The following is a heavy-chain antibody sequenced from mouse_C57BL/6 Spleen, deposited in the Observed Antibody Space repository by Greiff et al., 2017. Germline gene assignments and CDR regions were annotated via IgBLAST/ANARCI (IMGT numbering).Heavy chain of an antibody. CDR2: ISSGGDYI. CDR3: TSGYYDGYWFAY. J-gene: IGHJ3*01. V-gene: IGHV5-9-1*02. Sequence: EVHLVESGAGLVKPGGSLKLSCAASGFTFSSYAMSWVRQTPEKRLEWVAYISSGGDYIYYADTVKSRFTISRDNARNTLYLQMSSLKSEDTAMYYCTSGYYDGYWFAYWGQGALVTV. CDR1: GFTFSSYA. D-gene: IGHD2-3*01.